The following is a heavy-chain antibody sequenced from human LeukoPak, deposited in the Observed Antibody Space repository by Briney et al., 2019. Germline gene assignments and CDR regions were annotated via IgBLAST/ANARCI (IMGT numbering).Heavy chain of an antibody. J-gene: IGHJ3*01. CDR1: GFTFKNYA. V-gene: IGHV3-23*01. D-gene: IGHD3-22*01. CDR2: ISGSAGTT. CDR3: AKDLGDVDVSGYYRPGAFTF. Sequence: GGSLSLSCAASGFTFKNYAMNWVRQAPGKGPEWVAVISGSAGTTYYADSVKGRFTISRDFTRNMLYLQMNRLRVDDTAVYYCAKDLGDVDVSGYYRPGAFTFWGQGTMVLVSS.